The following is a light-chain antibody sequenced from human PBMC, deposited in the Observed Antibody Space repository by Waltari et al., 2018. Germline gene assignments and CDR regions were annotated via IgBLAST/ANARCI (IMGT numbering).Light chain of an antibody. Sequence: DIQMTQSPSSLSASVGDRVTITCRASQSISSYLNWYQQKPGKAPKLLISAASSLQSGVPSTFSGSGSGTDFTLTISSLQPEDFATDYCQQSYSTPLTFGGGTKVEIK. CDR1: QSISSY. J-gene: IGKJ4*01. CDR3: QQSYSTPLT. CDR2: AAS. V-gene: IGKV1-39*01.